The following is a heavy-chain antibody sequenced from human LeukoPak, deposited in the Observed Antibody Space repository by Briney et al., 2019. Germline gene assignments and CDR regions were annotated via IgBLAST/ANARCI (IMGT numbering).Heavy chain of an antibody. CDR3: AVGILGVVIPIDY. D-gene: IGHD3-3*01. CDR2: IIPIFGTA. CDR1: GGTFSSYA. V-gene: IGHV1-69*05. J-gene: IGHJ4*02. Sequence: SVKVSCKASGGTFSSYAISWVRQAPGQGLEWMGGIIPIFGTANYAQKFQGRVTITTDESTSTAYMELSSLRSEDTAVYYCAVGILGVVIPIDYWGQGTLVTVSS.